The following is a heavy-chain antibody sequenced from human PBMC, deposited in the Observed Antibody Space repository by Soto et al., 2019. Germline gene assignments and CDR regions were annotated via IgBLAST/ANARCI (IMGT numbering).Heavy chain of an antibody. J-gene: IGHJ5*02. CDR1: GFTFSSYA. D-gene: IGHD4-17*01. CDR3: ARSAYGDYPDP. V-gene: IGHV3-30-3*01. Sequence: QVQLLESGGGVVQPGRSLRLSCAASGFTFSSYAMHWVRQAPGKGLEWVAVISYDGSNKYYADSVKGRFTISRDNSKNTLYLQMNSLRAEDTAVYYCARSAYGDYPDPWGQGTLVTVSS. CDR2: ISYDGSNK.